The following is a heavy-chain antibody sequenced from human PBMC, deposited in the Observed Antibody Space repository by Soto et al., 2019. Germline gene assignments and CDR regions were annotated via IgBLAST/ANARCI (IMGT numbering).Heavy chain of an antibody. CDR3: ARVGGYCSSPTCYYFDY. CDR2: ISSTGSSI. D-gene: IGHD2-2*01. V-gene: IGHV3-21*01. J-gene: IGHJ4*02. CDR1: GFTFTNYN. Sequence: GGSLRLSCAASGFTFTNYNMNWVRQAPGKGLEWVSSISSTGSSIFYADSVKGRFTISRDNAKNSLYLQMNSLRVEDTAVYYCARVGGYCSSPTCYYFDYWGQGTLVTVSS.